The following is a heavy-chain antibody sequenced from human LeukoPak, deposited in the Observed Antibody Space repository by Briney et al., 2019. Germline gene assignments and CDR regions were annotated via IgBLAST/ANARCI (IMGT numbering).Heavy chain of an antibody. V-gene: IGHV3-9*01. D-gene: IGHD6-19*01. Sequence: GGSLRLSCAASGFTFSNYWMHWVRQAPGKGLEWVSGISWNSGSIGYADSVKGRFTISRDNAKNSLYLQMNSLRAEDTALYYCAKERHWYSSGWGRAFDIWGQGTMVTVSS. CDR2: ISWNSGSI. CDR1: GFTFSNYW. CDR3: AKERHWYSSGWGRAFDI. J-gene: IGHJ3*02.